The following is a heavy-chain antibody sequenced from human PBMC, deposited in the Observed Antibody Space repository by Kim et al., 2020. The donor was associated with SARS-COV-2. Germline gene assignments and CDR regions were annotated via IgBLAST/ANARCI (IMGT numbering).Heavy chain of an antibody. J-gene: IGHJ5*02. CDR1: GFTFSDYY. D-gene: IGHD6-19*01. V-gene: IGHV3-11*06. CDR3: SRGGGTFEYSSGWYAKHVYNWFDP. CDR2: MSRSSSYT. Sequence: GGSLRLSCAASGFTFSDYYMTCIRQAPGKGLEWVSYMSRSSSYTNYADSLKGRFTISRDNAKNSLYLQMNSLRAEETAVYYCSRGGGTFEYSSGWYAKHVYNWFDPWGQGTLVTVSS.